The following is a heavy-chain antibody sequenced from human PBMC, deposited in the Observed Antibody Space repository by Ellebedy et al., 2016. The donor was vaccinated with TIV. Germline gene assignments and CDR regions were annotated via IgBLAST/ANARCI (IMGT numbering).Heavy chain of an antibody. V-gene: IGHV3-7*03. D-gene: IGHD1-1*01. Sequence: GGSLGLSCAASGFTFSSYWMSWVRQAPGKGLEWVANIKQDGSEKYYVDSVKGRFTISRDNAKSSLYLQMNSLRAEDTAVYYCAGRAYNWNDGSLFDYWGQGTLVTVSS. CDR2: IKQDGSEK. J-gene: IGHJ4*02. CDR3: AGRAYNWNDGSLFDY. CDR1: GFTFSSYW.